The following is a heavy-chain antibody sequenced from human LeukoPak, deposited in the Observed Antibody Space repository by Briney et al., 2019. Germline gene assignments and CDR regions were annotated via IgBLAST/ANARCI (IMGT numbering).Heavy chain of an antibody. Sequence: SETLSLTCAVSGGSFSGYYWSWIRQPPGKGLEWIGEINHSGSTNYNPSLKSRVTISVDTSKNQFSLKLSSVTAADTAVYYCARHYCTGGSCYSEGETYFDYWGQGTLVTVSS. CDR2: INHSGST. CDR3: ARHYCTGGSCYSEGETYFDY. D-gene: IGHD2-15*01. J-gene: IGHJ4*02. V-gene: IGHV4-34*01. CDR1: GGSFSGYY.